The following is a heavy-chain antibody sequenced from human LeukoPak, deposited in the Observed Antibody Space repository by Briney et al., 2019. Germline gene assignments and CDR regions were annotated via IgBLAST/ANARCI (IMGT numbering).Heavy chain of an antibody. J-gene: IGHJ4*02. Sequence: PSETLSLTCTVSGYSISSGYYWGWIRQPPGKGLEWIGSIYHSGSTYYNPSLKSRVTISVDTSKNQFSLKLSSVTAADTAVYYCAREKGYSSSWYESDYWGQGTLVTVSS. CDR3: AREKGYSSSWYESDY. CDR1: GYSISSGYY. CDR2: IYHSGST. V-gene: IGHV4-38-2*02. D-gene: IGHD6-13*01.